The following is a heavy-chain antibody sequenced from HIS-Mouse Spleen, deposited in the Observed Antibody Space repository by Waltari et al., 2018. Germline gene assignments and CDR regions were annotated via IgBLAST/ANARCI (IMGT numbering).Heavy chain of an antibody. D-gene: IGHD4-17*01. J-gene: IGHJ4*02. CDR2: IYYSGST. CDR3: AYGDYFDY. CDR1: GDSISSSSYY. V-gene: IGHV4-39*01. Sequence: QLQLQESGPGLVKPSETLSLTCTVSGDSISSSSYYRGWLRQPPGKGLEWIGSIYYSGSTYYTPSLKSRVTISVDTSKNQFSLKLSSVTAADTAVYYCAYGDYFDYWGQGTLVTVSS.